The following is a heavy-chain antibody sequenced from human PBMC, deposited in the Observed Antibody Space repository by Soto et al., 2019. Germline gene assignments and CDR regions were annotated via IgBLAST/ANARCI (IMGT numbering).Heavy chain of an antibody. CDR1: GGSISTYY. J-gene: IGHJ3*02. CDR2: IYFSGTT. CDR3: ARASRADAFDI. Sequence: SETLSLTCTVSGGSISTYYWSWIRQPPGEGLEWIGYIYFSGTTNYNPSLRSRVTMSVGTSKIQFSLKLSSVTAADTAIYYCARASRADAFDIWGQGTVVTVSS. V-gene: IGHV4-59*12.